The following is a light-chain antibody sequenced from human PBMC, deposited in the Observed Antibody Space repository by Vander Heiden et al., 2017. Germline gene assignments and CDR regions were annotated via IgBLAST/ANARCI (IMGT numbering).Light chain of an antibody. CDR1: QSISSY. CDR2: AAS. Sequence: DIQMTQSPSSLSASVGDRVPITCRASQSISSYLSWYQQKPGQAPELLIYAASSLQSGVPSRFSGSGSVTDFTLTISSLQPEDFATHYCQQSYSTPFTFGGGTKVGIK. J-gene: IGKJ4*01. V-gene: IGKV1-39*01. CDR3: QQSYSTPFT.